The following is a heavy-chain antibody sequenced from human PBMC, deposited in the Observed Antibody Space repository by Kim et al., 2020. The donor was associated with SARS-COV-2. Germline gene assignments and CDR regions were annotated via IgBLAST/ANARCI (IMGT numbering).Heavy chain of an antibody. V-gene: IGHV4-61*01. CDR2: IYYSGRT. CDR1: GGSVSSGSYY. J-gene: IGHJ2*01. D-gene: IGHD3-22*01. CDR3: ASSITTYWYFDL. Sequence: SETLSLTCTVSGGSVSSGSYYWSWIRQPPGKGLEWIGYIYYSGRTNYNPTLKSRVTISVDTSKNQFSLKLSSVTAADTAVYYCASSITTYWYFDLWGRGTLVTVSS.